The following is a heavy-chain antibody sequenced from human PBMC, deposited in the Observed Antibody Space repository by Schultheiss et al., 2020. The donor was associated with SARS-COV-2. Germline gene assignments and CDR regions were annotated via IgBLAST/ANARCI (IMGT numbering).Heavy chain of an antibody. Sequence: GESLKISCAASGFTFSSYAMHWVRQAPGKGLEYVSAISSNGGSTYYANSVKGRFTISRDNSKNTLYLQMGSLRAEDMAVYYCAKDLLGPAADHYYFDYWGQGTLVTVSS. D-gene: IGHD2-2*01. J-gene: IGHJ4*02. CDR2: ISSNGGST. CDR3: AKDLLGPAADHYYFDY. V-gene: IGHV3-64*01. CDR1: GFTFSSYA.